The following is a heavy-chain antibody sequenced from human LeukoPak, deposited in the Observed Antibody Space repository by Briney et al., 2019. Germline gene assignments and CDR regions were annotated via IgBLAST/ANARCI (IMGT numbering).Heavy chain of an antibody. CDR3: ARGRVAAARSPFDY. J-gene: IGHJ4*02. D-gene: IGHD6-13*01. V-gene: IGHV4-34*01. CDR2: INHSGST. CDR1: GGSFSGYY. Sequence: SETLSLTCAVYGGSFSGYYWSWIRQPPGKGLEWIGEINHSGSTNCNPSLKSRVTISVDTSKNQFSLKLSSVTAADTAVYYCARGRVAAARSPFDYWGQGTLVTVSS.